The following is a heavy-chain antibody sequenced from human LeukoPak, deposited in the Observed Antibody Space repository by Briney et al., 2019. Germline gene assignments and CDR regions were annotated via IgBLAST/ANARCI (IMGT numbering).Heavy chain of an antibody. J-gene: IGHJ4*02. D-gene: IGHD2-15*01. Sequence: PGGSLRLSCAASGFTFSSYGMHWVRQAPGKGLEWVAVIWYDGSNKYYADSVKGRFTISRDNSKNTLYLQMNSLRAEDTAVYHCASLVVAAPNWGQGTLVTVSS. CDR2: IWYDGSNK. CDR3: ASLVVAAPN. CDR1: GFTFSSYG. V-gene: IGHV3-33*08.